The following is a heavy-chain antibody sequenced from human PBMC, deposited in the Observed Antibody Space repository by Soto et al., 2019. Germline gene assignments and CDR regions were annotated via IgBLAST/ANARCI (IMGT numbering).Heavy chain of an antibody. Sequence: GASVNVSCKASGYTFSRYGISWVRQAPGQGLEWMGWISAYNGNTNYAQKLQGRVTMTTDTSTSTAYMELRSLRSDDTAVYYCAVPYGDNGLDAFDIWGQGTMVTVSS. V-gene: IGHV1-18*01. CDR3: AVPYGDNGLDAFDI. J-gene: IGHJ3*02. D-gene: IGHD4-17*01. CDR1: GYTFSRYG. CDR2: ISAYNGNT.